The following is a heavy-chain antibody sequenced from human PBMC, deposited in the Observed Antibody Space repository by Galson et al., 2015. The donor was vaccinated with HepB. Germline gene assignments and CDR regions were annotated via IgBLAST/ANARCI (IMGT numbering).Heavy chain of an antibody. Sequence: ETLSLTCAISGGSISSSNWWSWVRQPPGKGLEWIGQIYNSGSTNYNPSLTSRVTISVDKSRNQFSLKLSSVTAADTAVYYCAGRRAYEGFDPWGQGTLVTVSS. CDR1: GGSISSSNW. J-gene: IGHJ5*02. V-gene: IGHV4-4*02. CDR2: IYNSGST. CDR3: AGRRAYEGFDP. D-gene: IGHD3-22*01.